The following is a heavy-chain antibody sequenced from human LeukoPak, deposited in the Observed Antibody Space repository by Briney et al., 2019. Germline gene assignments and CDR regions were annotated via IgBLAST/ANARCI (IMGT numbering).Heavy chain of an antibody. Sequence: GASVKVSCKASGFTFSTSAVQWVRQARGQRLEWIGWIVVGSGNTNYAQKFQERVTITRDISTSTAYMEVSGLRPEDTAVYYCAAVRHIAADGLLTWFDPWGQGTPVIVSS. CDR3: AAVRHIAADGLLTWFDP. CDR1: GFTFSTSA. D-gene: IGHD6-13*01. V-gene: IGHV1-58*01. CDR2: IVVGSGNT. J-gene: IGHJ5*02.